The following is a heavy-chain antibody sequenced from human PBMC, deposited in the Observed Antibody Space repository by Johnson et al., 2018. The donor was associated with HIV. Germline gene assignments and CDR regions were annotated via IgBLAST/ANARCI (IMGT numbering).Heavy chain of an antibody. V-gene: IGHV3-11*04. CDR3: ATFYYDNRDYYELASFLTDASDI. Sequence: QVQLVESGGGLVKPGGSLRLSCAASGVTISDSYMSWIRQAPGKGLEWVSSITGSGGNTYDADSVKGRFTISRDNAKNTLYLQMNSLTAEDTAVYYCATFYYDNRDYYELASFLTDASDIWGQGTMVTVSS. CDR1: GVTISDSY. J-gene: IGHJ3*02. CDR2: ITGSGGNT. D-gene: IGHD3-22*01.